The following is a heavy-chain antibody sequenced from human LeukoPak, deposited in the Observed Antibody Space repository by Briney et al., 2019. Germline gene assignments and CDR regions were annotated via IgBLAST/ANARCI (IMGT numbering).Heavy chain of an antibody. D-gene: IGHD3-22*01. V-gene: IGHV1-58*02. Sequence: SVKVSCKASGFTFTSSAMQWVRQARGQRREWIGWIVVGSGNTNYAQKLQERVTITRDMSTSTAYMELSSLRAEDTAVYYCAAVGGSGYTYYYYGMDVWGQGTTVTVSS. J-gene: IGHJ6*02. CDR2: IVVGSGNT. CDR1: GFTFTSSA. CDR3: AAVGGSGYTYYYYGMDV.